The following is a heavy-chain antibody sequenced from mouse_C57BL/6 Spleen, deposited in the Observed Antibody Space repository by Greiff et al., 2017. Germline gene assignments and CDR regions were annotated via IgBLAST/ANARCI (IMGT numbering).Heavy chain of an antibody. J-gene: IGHJ3*01. CDR2: IDPEDGET. Sequence: VQLQQPGAELVKPGASVKLSCTASGFNFKDYYMHWVKQRTEQGLEWIGRIDPEDGETKYAPKFKGKATITADTSSNTAYLQLSSLTSEDTAVYYCARGGIRYPFAYWGQGTLVTVSA. CDR1: GFNFKDYY. CDR3: ARGGIRYPFAY. V-gene: IGHV14-2*01. D-gene: IGHD2-14*01.